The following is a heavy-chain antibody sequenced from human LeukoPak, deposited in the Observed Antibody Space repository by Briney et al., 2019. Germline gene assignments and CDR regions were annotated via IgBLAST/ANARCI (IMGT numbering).Heavy chain of an antibody. V-gene: IGHV4-4*02. Sequence: PSGTLSLTCAVSGGSISSSNWWSWVRQPPGKGLEWIGEIYHSGSTNYNPSLKSRVTISVDTSKNQFSLKLSSVTAADTAVYYCARDGVVPAAYYYYGMDVWGQGTTVTVSS. D-gene: IGHD2-2*01. CDR3: ARDGVVPAAYYYYGMDV. J-gene: IGHJ6*02. CDR1: GGSISSSNW. CDR2: IYHSGST.